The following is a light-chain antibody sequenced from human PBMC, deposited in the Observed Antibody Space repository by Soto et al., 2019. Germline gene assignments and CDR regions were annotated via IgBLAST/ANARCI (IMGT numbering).Light chain of an antibody. CDR2: GAS. V-gene: IGKV3-20*01. J-gene: IGKJ2*01. CDR3: QQYGSSSYT. Sequence: EFVLTQSPGTLSLSPGERATLSCRASQSVSSSFLAWYQQKPGQAPRLLMYGASSRATGIPDRFSGSGSGTDFTLTISRLEPEDFAVYYCQQYGSSSYTFGQGTKLEIK. CDR1: QSVSSSF.